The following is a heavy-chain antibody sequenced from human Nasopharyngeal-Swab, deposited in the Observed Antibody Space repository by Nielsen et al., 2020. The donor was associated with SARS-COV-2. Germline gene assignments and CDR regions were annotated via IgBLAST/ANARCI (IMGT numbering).Heavy chain of an antibody. V-gene: IGHV1-3*01. CDR1: GYTFTSHA. CDR3: ARDPRGLSSPSGMDV. J-gene: IGHJ6*02. Sequence: ASVKVSCKASGYTFTSHAMHWVRQAPGQRLEWLGWINAANGDTEYSQKIQGRVTITRDTSASTAYMELSSLRSEDTAVYYCARDPRGLSSPSGMDVWGQGTTVTVSS. CDR2: INAANGDT. D-gene: IGHD3-16*02.